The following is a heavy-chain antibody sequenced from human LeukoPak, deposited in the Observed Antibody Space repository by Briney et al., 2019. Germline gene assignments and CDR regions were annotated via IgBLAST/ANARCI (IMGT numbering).Heavy chain of an antibody. D-gene: IGHD4-17*01. CDR3: AAPGSTVTTWGAFDI. Sequence: SQTLSLTCTVSGGSISSGGYYWSWIRQHPGKGLGWIGYIYYSGSTYYNPSLKSRVTISVDTSKNQFSLKLSSVTAADTAVYYCAAPGSTVTTWGAFDIWGQGTMVTVSS. V-gene: IGHV4-31*03. J-gene: IGHJ3*02. CDR2: IYYSGST. CDR1: GGSISSGGYY.